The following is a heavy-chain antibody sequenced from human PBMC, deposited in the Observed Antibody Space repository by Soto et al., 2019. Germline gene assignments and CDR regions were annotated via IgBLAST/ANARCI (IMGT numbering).Heavy chain of an antibody. V-gene: IGHV3-11*05. J-gene: IGHJ5*02. CDR3: ARPLHCGNDP. Sequence: QVQLVESGGGLVKPGGSLRLSCAASGFTFSDYYMSWIRKAPGKGLEWVSYISSSSSYTNYADSVKGRFTISRDNAKNSLYLHMNSLRAEDTAVYYCARPLHCGNDPWGQGTLVTVSS. D-gene: IGHD2-15*01. CDR1: GFTFSDYY. CDR2: ISSSSSYT.